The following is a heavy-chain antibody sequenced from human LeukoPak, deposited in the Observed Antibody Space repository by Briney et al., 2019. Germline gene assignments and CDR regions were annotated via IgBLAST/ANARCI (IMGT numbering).Heavy chain of an antibody. CDR2: IKTDGSTT. CDR3: VRGPREYNYGTFDY. J-gene: IGHJ4*02. V-gene: IGHV3-74*01. D-gene: IGHD5-18*01. Sequence: GGSLRLSCAASGFTFSSYWMHWVRQAPGKGLVWVSRIKTDGSTTTYADSVKGRFTISKDNAKNTLHLQMNSLRAEDTAVYYCVRGPREYNYGTFDYWGQGTLVTVSS. CDR1: GFTFSSYW.